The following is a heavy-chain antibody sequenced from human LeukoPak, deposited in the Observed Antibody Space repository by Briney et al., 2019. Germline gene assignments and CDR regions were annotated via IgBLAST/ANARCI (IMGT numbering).Heavy chain of an antibody. Sequence: SETLSLTCAVYGGSFSGYYWTWIRRPPGKGLEWIGYVDHTGSTNFNPSLNGRVSISRDTTKNLFSLRLRSVTAADTAVYFCARGRVSSSTWYSTYYYYFYMDVWGKGTTVTVSS. CDR2: VDHTGST. D-gene: IGHD1-1*01. CDR3: ARGRVSSSTWYSTYYYYFYMDV. CDR1: GGSFSGYY. J-gene: IGHJ6*03. V-gene: IGHV4-59*01.